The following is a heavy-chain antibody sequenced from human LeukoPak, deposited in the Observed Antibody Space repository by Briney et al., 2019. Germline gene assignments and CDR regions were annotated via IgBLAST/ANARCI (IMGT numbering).Heavy chain of an antibody. Sequence: PGGSLRLSCAASGFTFGSYAINWFRQAPGKGLEWVSTISGSGGNMYYADSVKGRFTISRDNSKNKLYLQMNSLRVEDTAVYYCAKGGSWYRPTFFDTWGQGTLVSVSS. CDR3: AKGGSWYRPTFFDT. D-gene: IGHD6-13*01. CDR2: ISGSGGNM. V-gene: IGHV3-23*01. CDR1: GFTFGSYA. J-gene: IGHJ4*02.